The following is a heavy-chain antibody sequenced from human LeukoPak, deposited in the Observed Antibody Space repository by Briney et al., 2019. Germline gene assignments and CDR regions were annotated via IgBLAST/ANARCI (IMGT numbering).Heavy chain of an antibody. D-gene: IGHD5-24*01. Sequence: GESLKISCKGSGYTFTSYWIGWVPQIPGKDLEWMGIIYPGDSETRYSPSFQGQVTISVDKSISTAYLQWSSLKASDTAMYYCARQATIDYFDYWGQGTLITVSS. J-gene: IGHJ4*02. CDR2: IYPGDSET. CDR3: ARQATIDYFDY. CDR1: GYTFTSYW. V-gene: IGHV5-51*01.